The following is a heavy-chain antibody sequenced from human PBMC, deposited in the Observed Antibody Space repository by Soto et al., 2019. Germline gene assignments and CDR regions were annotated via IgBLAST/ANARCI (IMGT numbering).Heavy chain of an antibody. V-gene: IGHV3-74*01. CDR2: IDTSGHST. CDR1: GFVFTNFW. Sequence: GGSLRLSCEASGFVFTNFWMHWVRHVPGKGLVWVARIDTSGHSTNYAESVKGRFTISRDNAKNTVSLQMNSLRVEDTGVYYCAKDSWYFDLWSEGSQVTVAS. CDR3: AKDSWYFDL. J-gene: IGHJ4*02. D-gene: IGHD6-13*01.